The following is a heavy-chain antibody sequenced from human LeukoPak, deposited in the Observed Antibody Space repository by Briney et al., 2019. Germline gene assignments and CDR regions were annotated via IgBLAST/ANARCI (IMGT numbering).Heavy chain of an antibody. CDR3: ARVGGPVPAALEDAFDL. D-gene: IGHD2-15*01. V-gene: IGHV4-4*07. CDR1: GASINTYY. CDR2: VYTSGSP. Sequence: SETLSLTCNVSGASINTYYWSWIRQSAGGGLEFIGRVYTSGSPDYNPSLKSRVIMSADTSKNQFSLKLRSVAAADTALYYCARVGGPVPAALEDAFDLWGQGILVTVSS. J-gene: IGHJ3*01.